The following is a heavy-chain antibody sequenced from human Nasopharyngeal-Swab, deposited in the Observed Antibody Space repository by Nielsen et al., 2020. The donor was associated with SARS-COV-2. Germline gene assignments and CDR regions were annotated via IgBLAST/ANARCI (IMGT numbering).Heavy chain of an antibody. CDR3: ASHRRGYSEDYGMDV. D-gene: IGHD5-18*01. V-gene: IGHV4-39*01. Sequence: WIRQPPGKGLEWIGSIYYSGSTYYNPSLKSRVTISVDTSKNQFSLKLSSVTAADTAVYYCASHRRGYSEDYGMDVWGQGITVTVSS. CDR2: IYYSGST. J-gene: IGHJ6*02.